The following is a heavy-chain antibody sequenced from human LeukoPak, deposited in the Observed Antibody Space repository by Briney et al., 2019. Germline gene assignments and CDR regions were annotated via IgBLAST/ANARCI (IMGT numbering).Heavy chain of an antibody. D-gene: IGHD3-3*01. CDR2: ISYDGSNK. CDR1: GFTFSSYA. J-gene: IGHJ4*02. Sequence: GGSLRLSCAASGFTFSSYAMHWVRQAPGKGLEWVAVISYDGSNKYYADSVKGRFTISRDNSKDTLYLQMNSLRAEDTAVYYCARTYYDFWSGSLWSFDYWGQGTLVTVSS. V-gene: IGHV3-30*04. CDR3: ARTYYDFWSGSLWSFDY.